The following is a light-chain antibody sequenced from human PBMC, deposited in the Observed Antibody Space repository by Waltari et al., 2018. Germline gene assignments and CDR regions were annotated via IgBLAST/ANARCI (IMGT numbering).Light chain of an antibody. Sequence: QSVLPQPPSASGTPGQRVTISCSGTYSNIGNNIVNWYQQLPGKAPKLLIYGNDRRPSGVPVRVSGSKSGSSASLDIDGLHSEDEADYYWASWDDSLNGHWVFGGGTKVTVL. CDR2: GND. J-gene: IGLJ2*01. CDR1: YSNIGNNI. V-gene: IGLV1-44*01. CDR3: ASWDDSLNGHWV.